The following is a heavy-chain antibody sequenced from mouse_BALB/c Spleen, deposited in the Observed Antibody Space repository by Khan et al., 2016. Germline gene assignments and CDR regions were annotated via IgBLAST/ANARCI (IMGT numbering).Heavy chain of an antibody. D-gene: IGHD2-3*01. J-gene: IGHJ4*01. CDR3: ASDEPNYAMDY. Sequence: EVQLVESGPGLMKPSQSLSLTCTVTGYSITSDYAWNWIRQFPGNKLEWMGYIIYSGSTTYTPSLKSRISITRDTSKNQFFLQLNSVTIEDTATYYCASDEPNYAMDYWGQGTSVTVSS. V-gene: IGHV3-2*02. CDR2: IIYSGST. CDR1: GYSITSDYA.